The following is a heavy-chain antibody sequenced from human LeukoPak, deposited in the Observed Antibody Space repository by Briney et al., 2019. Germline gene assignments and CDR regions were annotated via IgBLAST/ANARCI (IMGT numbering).Heavy chain of an antibody. J-gene: IGHJ4*02. CDR1: GFTFSSYS. V-gene: IGHV3-48*01. D-gene: IGHD6-6*01. CDR3: ARDLRGGSSSGGVDY. CDR2: IRSSGSTI. Sequence: PGGSPRLSCAAPGFTFSSYSMNWVRQAPGKGLEWVSYIRSSGSTIYYADSVKGRFTISRDNAKNSLYLQMNSLRAEDTAVYYCARDLRGGSSSGGVDYWGQGTLVTVSS.